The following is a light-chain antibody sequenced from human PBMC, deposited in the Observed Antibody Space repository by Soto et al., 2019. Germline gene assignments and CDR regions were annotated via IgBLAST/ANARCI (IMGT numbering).Light chain of an antibody. CDR1: QSVSSY. Sequence: EIVLTQSPATLSLSPGKRATLSCRASQSVSSYLAWYQQKPGQAPRLLIYGASTRATGIPARFSGSGSGTDFTLTISRLEPEDFAVYYCQQFVSSPITFGGGTKVDIK. V-gene: IGKV3-20*01. CDR3: QQFVSSPIT. CDR2: GAS. J-gene: IGKJ4*01.